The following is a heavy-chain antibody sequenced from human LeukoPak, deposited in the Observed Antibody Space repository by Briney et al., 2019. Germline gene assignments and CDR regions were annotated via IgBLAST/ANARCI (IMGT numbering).Heavy chain of an antibody. D-gene: IGHD3-9*01. CDR3: GRGHPGYRETWAHWFDP. CDR1: GGTFSSYA. J-gene: IGHJ5*02. Sequence: SVKVSCKASGGTFSSYAISWVRQAPGQGLEWMGGIIPIFGTANYAQKFQGRVTITTDESTSTAYMELSSLRSEDTAVYYCGRGHPGYRETWAHWFDPWGQGTLVTVSS. CDR2: IIPIFGTA. V-gene: IGHV1-69*05.